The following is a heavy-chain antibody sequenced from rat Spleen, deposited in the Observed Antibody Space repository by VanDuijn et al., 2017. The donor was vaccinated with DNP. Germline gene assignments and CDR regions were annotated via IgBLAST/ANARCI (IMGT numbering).Heavy chain of an antibody. Sequence: EVQLVESGGGLVQPGRSLKLSCAASGFTFSDSYMAWVRQAPKKGLEWVATINNSGSGSYYRDSVKGRFTISRDNGESYLYLQMNSLWSEDTATYYCARHGRADYYAMDAWGQGTSVTVSS. CDR3: ARHGRADYYAMDA. CDR2: INNSGSGS. J-gene: IGHJ4*01. CDR1: GFTFSDSY. V-gene: IGHV5-7*01.